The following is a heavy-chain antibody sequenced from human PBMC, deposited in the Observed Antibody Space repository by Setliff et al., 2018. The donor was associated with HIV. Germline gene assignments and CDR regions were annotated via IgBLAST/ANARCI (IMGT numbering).Heavy chain of an antibody. CDR2: IHSSGTT. D-gene: IGHD3-3*01. Sequence: PSETLSLTCTVSGGSFSSSTYSWGWIRQPPGMGLEWIGSIHSSGTTDYNLSLKSRVAMSVDTSRSQFSLKLRSVTAADTAVYYCARHKTNYDFYAFDVWGQGTMVSV. V-gene: IGHV4-39*01. J-gene: IGHJ3*01. CDR1: GGSFSSSTYS. CDR3: ARHKTNYDFYAFDV.